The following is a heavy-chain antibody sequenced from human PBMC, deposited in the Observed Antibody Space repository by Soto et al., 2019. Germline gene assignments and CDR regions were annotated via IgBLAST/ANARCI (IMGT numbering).Heavy chain of an antibody. D-gene: IGHD4-4*01. CDR2: INSDGSTT. J-gene: IGHJ4*02. Sequence: GSLRLSCEASGFTFSGSWMRWVRQAPGKGLVWVSRINSDGSTTSYADSVKGRFTISRDNAKNTLYLQMNSLRAEDTAVYYCATVTVTTPNDYWGQGTLVTVSS. CDR1: GFTFSGSW. V-gene: IGHV3-74*01. CDR3: ATVTVTTPNDY.